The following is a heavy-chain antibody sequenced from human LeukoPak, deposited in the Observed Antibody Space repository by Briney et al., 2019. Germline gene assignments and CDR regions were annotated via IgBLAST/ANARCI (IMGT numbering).Heavy chain of an antibody. CDR2: ISSGGIST. J-gene: IGHJ3*02. V-gene: IGHV3-23*01. D-gene: IGHD4-17*01. CDR3: AEYGDAFDI. CDR1: GFTFSSYA. Sequence: SGGSLRLSCAASGFTFSSYAMSCGRQAPGKGLEWVSSISSGGISTNYADSVKGRFTISRDNSKNTLYLQMNSLRAEDTAVYYCAEYGDAFDIWGQGTMVTVSS.